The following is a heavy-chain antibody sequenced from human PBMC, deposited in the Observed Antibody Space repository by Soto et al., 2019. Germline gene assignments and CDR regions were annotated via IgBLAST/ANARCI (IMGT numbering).Heavy chain of an antibody. CDR1: GDSISSSSYY. D-gene: IGHD3-9*01. V-gene: IGHV4-39*01. Sequence: ASETLSLTCSVSGDSISSSSYYWGWIRQSPGEGLEWIGNIHGNGGTQYKTSLSSRVIISVDTSANQFSLRLTSVTAADTAVYYCASRYGPSEFDHWGQGSLVTVSS. J-gene: IGHJ4*02. CDR2: IHGNGGT. CDR3: ASRYGPSEFDH.